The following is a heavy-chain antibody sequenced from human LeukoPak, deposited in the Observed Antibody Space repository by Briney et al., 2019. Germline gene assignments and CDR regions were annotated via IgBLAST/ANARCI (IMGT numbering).Heavy chain of an antibody. Sequence: SETLSLTCTVSGGSISTYYWSWIRQSPGKGLEWIGYIYYSGNTNCNPSLKSRVTISVDTSKNQFSLKLSSVTAADTAVYYCARVGMGSFDIWGQGTMVSVSS. V-gene: IGHV4-59*08. CDR2: IYYSGNT. D-gene: IGHD1-26*01. J-gene: IGHJ3*02. CDR3: ARVGMGSFDI. CDR1: GGSISTYY.